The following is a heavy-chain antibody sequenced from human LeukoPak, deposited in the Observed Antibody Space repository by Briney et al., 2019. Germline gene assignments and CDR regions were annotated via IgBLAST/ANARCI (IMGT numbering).Heavy chain of an antibody. CDR3: ASSLGSGFPTD. J-gene: IGHJ4*02. Sequence: PGGSLRLSCAASGFTFSSYDMHWVRQATGKGLEWVSAIGTAGDTYYPGSVKGRFTISRENAKNSLYLQMNSLRAGDTAVYYCASSLGSGFPTDWGQGTLVTVSS. V-gene: IGHV3-13*01. CDR1: GFTFSSYD. CDR2: IGTAGDT. D-gene: IGHD3-10*01.